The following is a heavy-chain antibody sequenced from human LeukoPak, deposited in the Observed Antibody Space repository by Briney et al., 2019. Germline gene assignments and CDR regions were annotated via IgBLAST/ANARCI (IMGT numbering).Heavy chain of an antibody. CDR2: ISASGSAT. CDR1: GFIFSNYG. D-gene: IGHD6-13*01. V-gene: IGHV3-23*01. J-gene: IGHJ4*02. CDR3: AKNAGSSWSAPVDY. Sequence: PGGSLRLSCAASGFIFSNYGMNWVRQAPGKGLEWVAAISASGSATSYADSVRGRFTISRDNSKNTLYLQMNSLRAEDTAVYYCAKNAGSSWSAPVDYWGQGTLVTVSS.